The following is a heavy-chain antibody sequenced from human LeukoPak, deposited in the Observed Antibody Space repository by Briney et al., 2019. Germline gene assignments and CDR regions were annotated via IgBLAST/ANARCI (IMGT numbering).Heavy chain of an antibody. D-gene: IGHD2-2*01. Sequence: GGSLRLSCAASGFTFSSYAMNWVRQAPGKGLEWVSGTGSTGVSTFYADSVKGRFTVSRDNSKNTLSLQMNSLRAEDTAVYYCAKDPGVVPAHYFDYWGQGTLITVSS. J-gene: IGHJ4*02. CDR1: GFTFSSYA. CDR3: AKDPGVVPAHYFDY. V-gene: IGHV3-23*01. CDR2: TGSTGVST.